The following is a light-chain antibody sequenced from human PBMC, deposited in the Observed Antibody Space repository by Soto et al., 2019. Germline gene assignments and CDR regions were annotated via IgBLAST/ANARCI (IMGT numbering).Light chain of an antibody. V-gene: IGLV1-40*01. J-gene: IGLJ2*01. Sequence: QTVVTQPPSVSGAPGQRVTISCTGSSSNIGALYDVNWYQQLPGTAPKLLIYDNNNRPSGVPDRFSGSKSGTSASLATTGLQAEDEADYYGQSYDNSLSGHVVFGGGTKVTVL. CDR1: SSNIGALYD. CDR2: DNN. CDR3: QSYDNSLSGHVV.